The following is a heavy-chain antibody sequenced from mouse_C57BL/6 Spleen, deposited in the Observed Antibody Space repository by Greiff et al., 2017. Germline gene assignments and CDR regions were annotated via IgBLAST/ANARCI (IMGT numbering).Heavy chain of an antibody. CDR1: GFTFSNYW. CDR3: TVGWLRRGYFDV. CDR2: IRLKSDNYAT. J-gene: IGHJ1*03. V-gene: IGHV6-3*01. Sequence: EVMLVESGGGLVQPGGSMKLSCVASGFTFSNYWMNWVRQSPEKGLEWVAQIRLKSDNYATHYAESVKGRFTISRDDSKSSVYLQMNNLRAEDTGIYYCTVGWLRRGYFDVWGTGTTVTVSS. D-gene: IGHD2-2*01.